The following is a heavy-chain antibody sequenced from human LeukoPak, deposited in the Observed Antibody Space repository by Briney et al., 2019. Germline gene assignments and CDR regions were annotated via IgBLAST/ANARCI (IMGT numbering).Heavy chain of an antibody. D-gene: IGHD3-10*01. V-gene: IGHV1-2*02. J-gene: IGHJ4*02. CDR3: ARIRTSGSYFNA. CDR1: GYTFSDYY. CDR2: IIPNSGGT. Sequence: ASAKVSCKAFGYTFSDYYLHWVRQAPGQGLEWMGWIIPNSGGTAYAQNFEGRVTMTRDTSISTAYMELSRLRSDDTAMYYCARIRTSGSYFNAWGQGSLVTVSS.